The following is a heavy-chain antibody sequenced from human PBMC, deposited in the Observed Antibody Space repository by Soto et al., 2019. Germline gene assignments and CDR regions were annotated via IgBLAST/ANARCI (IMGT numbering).Heavy chain of an antibody. V-gene: IGHV3-33*03. Sequence: GGSLRLSCEASGFIFSSCGMHWVRQAPGKGLEWVAVIWYDGSNKNYADSVKGRFTITRDNSKNTLYLQMNSLRAEDTAVYYCASSISWGQGTLVTVSS. J-gene: IGHJ5*02. CDR2: IWYDGSNK. CDR3: ASSIS. CDR1: GFIFSSCG.